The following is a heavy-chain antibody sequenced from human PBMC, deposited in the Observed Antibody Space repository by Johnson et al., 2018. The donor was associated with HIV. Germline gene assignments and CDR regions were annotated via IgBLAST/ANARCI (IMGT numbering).Heavy chain of an antibody. CDR2: IYSGGNT. D-gene: IGHD2-21*02. V-gene: IGHV3-66*01. CDR1: GFTFDDYG. CDR3: ARGCGGDCAHQEAFDI. J-gene: IGHJ3*02. Sequence: VQLMESGGSVVRPGGSLRLSCAASGFTFDDYGMSWVRQAPGKGLEWVSVIYSGGNTYYADSVRGRFTISRDNSKNTLYLQMNNLRAEDTAVYFCARGCGGDCAHQEAFDIWGQGTMVTVSS.